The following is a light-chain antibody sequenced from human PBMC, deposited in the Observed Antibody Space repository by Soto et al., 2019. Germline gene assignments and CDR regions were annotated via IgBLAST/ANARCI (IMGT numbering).Light chain of an antibody. CDR1: QSVSSSY. Sequence: EIVLTQSPGTLSLSPGERATLSCRASQSVSSSYLAWYQQKPGQAPRLLIYGASSRATGIPDRFSGSGSGTDFTLTISRLEPEDFATYYCQQRSNWPPEITFGQGTRLEIK. J-gene: IGKJ5*01. CDR3: QQRSNWPPEIT. V-gene: IGKV3D-20*02. CDR2: GAS.